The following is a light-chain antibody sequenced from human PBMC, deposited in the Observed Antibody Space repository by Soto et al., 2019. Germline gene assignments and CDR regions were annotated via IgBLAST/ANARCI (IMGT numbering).Light chain of an antibody. V-gene: IGKV3-20*01. Sequence: IVLTQSPGPLSLSPGERATLSCRSSQSVSNNYLAWYQQKPGQAPRLLIYGASNRATGIPDRFSGSGSGTDFTLTISRLDPEYFAVYYCQQYGSSGTLGQGTKVDIK. CDR1: QSVSNNY. J-gene: IGKJ1*01. CDR3: QQYGSSGT. CDR2: GAS.